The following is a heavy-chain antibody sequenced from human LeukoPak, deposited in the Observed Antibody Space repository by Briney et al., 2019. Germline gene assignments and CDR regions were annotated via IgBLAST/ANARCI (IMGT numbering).Heavy chain of an antibody. Sequence: GGSLRLSCAASGFTFSTYWMHWVRQAPGKGLAWVSRFNSDGRSAYYADSVKGRFTISRDNAKNTLFLQMNSLRAEDTAVYYCARGRYYLDSWGQGTLVTVSS. V-gene: IGHV3-74*01. D-gene: IGHD4-17*01. CDR3: ARGRYYLDS. J-gene: IGHJ4*02. CDR2: FNSDGRSA. CDR1: GFTFSTYW.